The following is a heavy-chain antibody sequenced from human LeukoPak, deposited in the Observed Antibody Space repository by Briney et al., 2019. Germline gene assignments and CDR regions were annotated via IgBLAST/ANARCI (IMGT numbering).Heavy chain of an antibody. CDR3: ARDSGYYNNWFDP. D-gene: IGHD3-22*01. CDR1: GYTFTSYG. CDR2: INAGDGNT. J-gene: IGHJ5*02. Sequence: GASVKVSCKASGYTFTSYGISWVRQAPGQRLEWMGWINAGDGNTQYSQEFQGRVTITRDTSATTAYMELTSLRSEDMAVYYCARDSGYYNNWFDPWGQGALVTVSS. V-gene: IGHV1-3*03.